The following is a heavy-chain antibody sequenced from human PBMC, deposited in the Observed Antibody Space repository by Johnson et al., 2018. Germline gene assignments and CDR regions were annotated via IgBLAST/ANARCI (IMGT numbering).Heavy chain of an antibody. Sequence: QVQLVQSGGGVVQPGGSLRLSCSASGFSFSNHVMHWVRQAPGKGLEWVAVTSNDEGIKYYVDSMKGRFTISRDNYKNTLYLEMNTLRAEDTAVYYCARDLGKGRYFDYWGQGTLVTVSS. CDR2: TSNDEGIK. V-gene: IGHV3-30*03. CDR1: GFSFSNHV. D-gene: IGHD4-23*01. CDR3: ARDLGKGRYFDY. J-gene: IGHJ4*02.